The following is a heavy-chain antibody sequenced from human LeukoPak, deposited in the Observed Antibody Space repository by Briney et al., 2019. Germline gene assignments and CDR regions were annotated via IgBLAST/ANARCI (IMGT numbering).Heavy chain of an antibody. D-gene: IGHD6-13*01. CDR3: ATIHTGIAAEAHFDY. V-gene: IGHV1-24*01. Sequence: ASVKVSCKVSGYTLTELSMHWVRQAPGKGLEWMGGFDPEDGETIYAQKFQGRVTMTEDTSTDTAYMELSSLRSEDTAVYYCATIHTGIAAEAHFDYWGQGTLVTVSS. J-gene: IGHJ4*02. CDR1: GYTLTELS. CDR2: FDPEDGET.